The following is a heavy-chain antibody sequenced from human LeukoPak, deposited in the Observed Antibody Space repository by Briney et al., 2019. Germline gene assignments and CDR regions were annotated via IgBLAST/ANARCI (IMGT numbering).Heavy chain of an antibody. J-gene: IGHJ5*02. CDR3: TRVNLRGSQYNWFDP. Sequence: SVKVSCKTSGGTFRSHIFSWVRQAPGQGLEWMGRIIPVIDSAKYAQKFQDRIAITADTSTGTAYMDLSSLTSEDTAVYYCTRVNLRGSQYNWFDPWGQGTLVTVSS. CDR2: IIPVIDSA. V-gene: IGHV1-69*08. D-gene: IGHD1-26*01. CDR1: GGTFRSHI.